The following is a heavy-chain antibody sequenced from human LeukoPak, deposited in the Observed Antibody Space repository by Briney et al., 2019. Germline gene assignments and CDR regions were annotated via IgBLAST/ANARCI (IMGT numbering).Heavy chain of an antibody. CDR3: AKPGATWGGNYFDY. J-gene: IGHJ4*02. Sequence: GGSLRLSCAASGFTFSSYAMSWVRQAPGKGLEWVSAISGSNGNTYYADSVKGRFTISRDNSKNTLYLQMNSLRAEDTAVYYCAKPGATWGGNYFDYWGQGTLVTVSS. V-gene: IGHV3-23*01. CDR1: GFTFSSYA. D-gene: IGHD3-16*01. CDR2: ISGSNGNT.